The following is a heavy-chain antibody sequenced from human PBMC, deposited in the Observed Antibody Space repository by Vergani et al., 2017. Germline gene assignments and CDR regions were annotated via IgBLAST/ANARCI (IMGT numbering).Heavy chain of an antibody. CDR2: IGKDGINT. CDR3: ANYLRDATVGLPDS. Sequence: QVQLVESAGGVVPPGVSLSLSCAACGYTFSNFGILWIRQAPGKGLEWLAYIGKDGINTRYRDAVKGRFTVSRDNSKDILYMQMYILRSEDTALYYCANYLRDATVGLPDSWGRETLVIVSS. J-gene: IGHJ4*02. CDR1: GYTFSNFG. D-gene: IGHD2-21*02. V-gene: IGHV3-30*02.